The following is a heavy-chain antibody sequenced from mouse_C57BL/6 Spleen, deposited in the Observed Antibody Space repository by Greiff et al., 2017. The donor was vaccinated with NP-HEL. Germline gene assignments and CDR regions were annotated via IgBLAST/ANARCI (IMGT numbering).Heavy chain of an antibody. Sequence: QVQLQQSGAELVKPGASVKISCKASGYAFSSYWMNWVKQRPGKGLEWIGQIYPGDGDTNYNGKFKGKATLTADKSSSTAYMQLSSLTSEDSAVYFCASPDYYGSSYEAMDYWGQGTSVTVSS. D-gene: IGHD1-1*01. CDR3: ASPDYYGSSYEAMDY. CDR1: GYAFSSYW. V-gene: IGHV1-80*01. J-gene: IGHJ4*01. CDR2: IYPGDGDT.